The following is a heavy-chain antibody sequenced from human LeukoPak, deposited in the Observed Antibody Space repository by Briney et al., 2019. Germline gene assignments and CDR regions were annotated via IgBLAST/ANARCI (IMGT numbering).Heavy chain of an antibody. V-gene: IGHV1-18*01. CDR2: ISAYNGNT. D-gene: IGHD6-19*01. J-gene: IGHJ4*02. Sequence: GASVKVSCKASGGTFSSYAISWVRQAPGQGLEWMGWISAYNGNTDYAQKFQGRVTMTKDTSTSTVYMELRSLRSDDTPVYYCARERSGWPPDYWGQGTLVTVSS. CDR3: ARERSGWPPDY. CDR1: GGTFSSYA.